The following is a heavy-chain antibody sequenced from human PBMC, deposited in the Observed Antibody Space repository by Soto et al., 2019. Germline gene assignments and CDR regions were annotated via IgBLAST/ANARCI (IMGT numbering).Heavy chain of an antibody. CDR3: ARGLYSSSWYYYYYGMDV. CDR2: IIPICGTA. CDR1: GGTFSSYA. D-gene: IGHD6-13*01. V-gene: IGHV1-69*01. J-gene: IGHJ6*02. Sequence: QVQLVQSGAEVKKPGSSVKVSCKASGGTFSSYAISWVRQAPGQGLEWMGGIIPICGTANYAQKFQGRVTITADESTSTAYMELSSLRSEDTAVYYCARGLYSSSWYYYYYGMDVWGQGTTVTVSS.